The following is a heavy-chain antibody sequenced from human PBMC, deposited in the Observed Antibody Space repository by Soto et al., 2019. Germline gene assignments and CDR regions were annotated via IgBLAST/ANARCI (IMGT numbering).Heavy chain of an antibody. CDR2: INPAGGTT. CDR3: ALNVVACDDN. CDR1: GYSFTSTY. J-gene: IGHJ4*02. D-gene: IGHD5-12*01. Sequence: QVQLVQSGAEVKKPGASVRISCRASGYSFTSTYVHWVRQAPGQGPEWMGIINPAGGTTYYARKFQVRLTITSATSTDTVFRDLNDLTSEVTAVYFCALNVVACDDNWGQGTRLTVSS. V-gene: IGHV1-46*01.